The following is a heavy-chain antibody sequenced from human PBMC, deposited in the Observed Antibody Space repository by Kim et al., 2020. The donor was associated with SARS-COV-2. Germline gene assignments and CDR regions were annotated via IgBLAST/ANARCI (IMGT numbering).Heavy chain of an antibody. CDR1: GFTFSSYG. D-gene: IGHD3-3*01. J-gene: IGHJ6*03. V-gene: IGHV3-33*01. CDR2: IWYDGSNK. CDR3: ARGKLRPDYYYYYMDV. Sequence: GGSLRLSCAASGFTFSSYGMHWVRQAPGKGLEWVAVIWYDGSNKYYADSVKGRFTISRDNSKNTLYLQMNSLRAEDTAVYYCARGKLRPDYYYYYMDVWGKGTTVTVSS.